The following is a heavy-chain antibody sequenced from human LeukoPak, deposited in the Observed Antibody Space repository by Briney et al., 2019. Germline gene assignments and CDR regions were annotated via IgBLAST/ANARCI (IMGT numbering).Heavy chain of an antibody. V-gene: IGHV3-48*03. J-gene: IGHJ4*02. D-gene: IGHD3-16*01. Sequence: GGSLRLSCAASGFTFSSYEMNWVRQAPGKGLEWVSYISSSGSTIYYADSAKGRFTISRDNAKNSLYLQMNSLRAEDTAVYYCAKDPRRVARLITFRGGRPYYFDYWGQGTLVTVSS. CDR2: ISSSGSTI. CDR3: AKDPRRVARLITFRGGRPYYFDY. CDR1: GFTFSSYE.